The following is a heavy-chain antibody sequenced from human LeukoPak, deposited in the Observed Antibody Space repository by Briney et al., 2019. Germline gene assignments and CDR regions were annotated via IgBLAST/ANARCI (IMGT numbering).Heavy chain of an antibody. D-gene: IGHD3/OR15-3a*01. CDR2: IKQDGSEK. J-gene: IGHJ4*02. CDR3: ATSYDMGWLIGY. CDR1: GLTFGDTW. Sequence: GGSLRLSCAASGLTFGDTWMNWVRQVPGQGLEWVANIKQDGSEKFYVASVKGRFTISRDNGKSSLYLQMNSLRAEDTALYYCATSYDMGWLIGYWGQGTLVTVSS. V-gene: IGHV3-7*03.